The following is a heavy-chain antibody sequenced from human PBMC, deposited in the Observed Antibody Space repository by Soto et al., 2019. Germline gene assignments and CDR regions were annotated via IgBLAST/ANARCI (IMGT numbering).Heavy chain of an antibody. J-gene: IGHJ6*02. CDR1: GGTFSSYA. V-gene: IGHV1-69*13. CDR2: IIPIFGTA. Sequence: SVKVSCKASGGTFSSYAISWVRQAPGQGLEWMGGIIPIFGTANYAQKFQGRVTITADESTSTAYMELSSLRSEDTAVYYCARHPEQLGNYYYYRMDVWGQGTTVPVYS. D-gene: IGHD1-1*01. CDR3: ARHPEQLGNYYYYRMDV.